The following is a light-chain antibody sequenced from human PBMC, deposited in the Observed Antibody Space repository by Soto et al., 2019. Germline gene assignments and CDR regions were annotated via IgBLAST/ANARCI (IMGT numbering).Light chain of an antibody. CDR1: QDIITW. Sequence: DIQMTQSPSTLSASVGDRVTITCRASQDIITWLAWYQQKPGKAPNLLIYDASDLASGVPSRFSGSGSGTEFTLTISSLQPDDFATYYCHQYTNFTPYTFGQGTKV. CDR3: HQYTNFTPYT. J-gene: IGKJ2*01. CDR2: DAS. V-gene: IGKV1-5*01.